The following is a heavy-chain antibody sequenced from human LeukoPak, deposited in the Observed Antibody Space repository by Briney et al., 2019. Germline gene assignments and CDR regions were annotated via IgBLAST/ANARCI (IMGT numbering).Heavy chain of an antibody. V-gene: IGHV3-33*01. J-gene: IGHJ4*02. CDR3: ARGERVGAKFFDY. CDR1: GFTFSSYG. Sequence: GRSLRLSCAASGFTFSSYGMHWVRQAPGKGLEWVAVIWYDGSNKYYADSVKGRFTISRDNSKNTLYLQTNSLRAEDTAVYYCARGERVGAKFFDYWGQGTLVTVSS. D-gene: IGHD1-26*01. CDR2: IWYDGSNK.